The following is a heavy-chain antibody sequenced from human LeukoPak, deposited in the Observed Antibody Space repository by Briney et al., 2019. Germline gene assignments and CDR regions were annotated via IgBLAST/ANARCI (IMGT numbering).Heavy chain of an antibody. CDR1: GYTFTSYG. CDR2: ISAYNGNT. J-gene: IGHJ3*02. Sequence: ASVKVSCKASGYTFTSYGISWVRQAPGQGLEWMGWISAYNGNTNYAQKLQGRVTMTTDISTSTAYMELRSLRSDDTAVYYCARPIVGATITPGYAFDIWGQGTMVTVSS. D-gene: IGHD1-26*01. V-gene: IGHV1-18*01. CDR3: ARPIVGATITPGYAFDI.